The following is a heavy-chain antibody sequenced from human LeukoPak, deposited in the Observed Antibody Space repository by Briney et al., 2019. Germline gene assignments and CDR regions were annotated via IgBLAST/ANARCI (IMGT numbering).Heavy chain of an antibody. Sequence: GGSLRLSCAASGFTFSSYAMHWVRQAPGKGLEWVAVISYDGSNKYYADSVKGRFTISRDNSKNTLYLQMNSLRAVDTAVYYCARDRGQWLALDYWGQGTLVTVSS. CDR2: ISYDGSNK. D-gene: IGHD6-19*01. V-gene: IGHV3-30-3*01. CDR3: ARDRGQWLALDY. J-gene: IGHJ4*02. CDR1: GFTFSSYA.